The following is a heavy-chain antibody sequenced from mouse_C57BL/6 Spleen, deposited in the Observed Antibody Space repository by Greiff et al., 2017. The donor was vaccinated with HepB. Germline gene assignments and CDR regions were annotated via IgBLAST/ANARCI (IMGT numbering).Heavy chain of an antibody. CDR3: AREDGSSYD. D-gene: IGHD1-1*01. Sequence: EVKVVESGGGLVKPGGSLKLSCAASGFTFSSYAMSWVRQTPEKRLEWVATISDGGSYTYYPDNVKGRFTISRDNAKNNLYLQMSHLKSEDTAMYYCAREDGSSYDWGQGTTLTVSS. CDR1: GFTFSSYA. J-gene: IGHJ2*01. V-gene: IGHV5-4*01. CDR2: ISDGGSYT.